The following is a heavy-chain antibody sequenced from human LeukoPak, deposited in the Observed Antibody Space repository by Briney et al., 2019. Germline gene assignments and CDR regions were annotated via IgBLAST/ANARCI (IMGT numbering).Heavy chain of an antibody. CDR3: AGDYIWGRLF. D-gene: IGHD3-16*01. Sequence: GGSLRLSCVGSGFSLSDYWMHWVRQTPGKGLMWVSRITSDGSTTWYADSVKGRFTVSRDNAKNTLFLEMNSLRDEDTAVYYCAGDYIWGRLFWGQGTLVSVSS. V-gene: IGHV3-74*01. CDR2: ITSDGSTT. CDR1: GFSLSDYW. J-gene: IGHJ4*01.